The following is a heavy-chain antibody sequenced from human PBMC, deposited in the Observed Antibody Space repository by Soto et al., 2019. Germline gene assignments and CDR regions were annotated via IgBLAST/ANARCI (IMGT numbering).Heavy chain of an antibody. D-gene: IGHD3-10*01. V-gene: IGHV1-69*13. CDR2: IIPIFGTA. J-gene: IGHJ4*02. CDR3: ARADSLDLVRGVTDYYLDY. Sequence: SVKVSCKASGGTFSSYAISWVRQAPGQGLEWMGGIIPIFGTANYAQKFQGRVTITADESTSTAYMELSSLRSEDTAVYYCARADSLDLVRGVTDYYLDYWGQGTLVTVSS. CDR1: GGTFSSYA.